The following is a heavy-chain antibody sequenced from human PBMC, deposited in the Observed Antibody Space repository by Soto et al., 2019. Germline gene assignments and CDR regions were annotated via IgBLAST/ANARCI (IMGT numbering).Heavy chain of an antibody. V-gene: IGHV3-23*01. D-gene: IGHD3-3*01. Sequence: GGSLRLSCTASGFTFSSYAMSWVRQAPGKELEWVSTISGNSGKTNYAESVKGRFSISRDNSKNTLYLQMNSLRAEDTAVYYCVRGFRAPDVWGQGTLVTVSS. CDR1: GFTFSSYA. CDR3: VRGFRAPDV. CDR2: ISGNSGKT. J-gene: IGHJ4*02.